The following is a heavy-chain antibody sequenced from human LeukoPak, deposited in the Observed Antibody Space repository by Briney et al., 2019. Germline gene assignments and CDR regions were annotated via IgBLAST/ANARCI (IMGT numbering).Heavy chain of an antibody. Sequence: ETLSLTCAVYGGSFSGYYWSWIRQPPGKGLEWIGEINHSGSTNYNPSLKSRVTISVDTSKNQFSLKLSSVTAADTAVYYCARFDDSIVADYWGQGTLVTVSS. CDR2: INHSGST. CDR3: ARFDDSIVADY. CDR1: GGSFSGYY. D-gene: IGHD1-26*01. V-gene: IGHV4-34*01. J-gene: IGHJ4*02.